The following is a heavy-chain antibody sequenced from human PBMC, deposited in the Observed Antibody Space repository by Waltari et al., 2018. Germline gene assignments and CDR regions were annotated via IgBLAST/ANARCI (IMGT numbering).Heavy chain of an antibody. J-gene: IGHJ6*02. Sequence: DVQLVESGGGLVQPGGSLRLSCAASGSTFGSYWRHWVRHGPGKGLVWVSRIKMDGSTTDYADSVKGRFTISRDNAKNRLYLHMNSLRTEDTAVYYCAKVGILTGYNYGIDVWGQGTTVTVSS. D-gene: IGHD3-9*01. CDR2: IKMDGSTT. V-gene: IGHV3-74*01. CDR1: GSTFGSYW. CDR3: AKVGILTGYNYGIDV.